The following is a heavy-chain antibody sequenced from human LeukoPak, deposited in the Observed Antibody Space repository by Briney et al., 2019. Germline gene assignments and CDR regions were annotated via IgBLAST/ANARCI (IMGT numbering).Heavy chain of an antibody. D-gene: IGHD6-19*01. CDR3: AREDTWVLAVAGIVGAFDI. Sequence: ASVKVSCKASGYTFTGYYMHWVRQAPGQGLEWMGWINPNSGGTNYAQKFQGRVAMTRDTSISTAYMELSRLRSDDTAVYYCAREDTWVLAVAGIVGAFDIWGQGTMVTVSS. V-gene: IGHV1-2*02. CDR2: INPNSGGT. J-gene: IGHJ3*02. CDR1: GYTFTGYY.